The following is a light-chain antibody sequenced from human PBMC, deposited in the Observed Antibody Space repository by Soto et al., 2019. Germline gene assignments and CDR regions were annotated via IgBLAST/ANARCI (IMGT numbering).Light chain of an antibody. V-gene: IGKV3-20*01. CDR3: QQQGT. Sequence: EIVLTQSPGTLSLSPGERATLSCRASRSLSSSYVVWYQQKPGQAPRLLIYAASRRATGIPDRFSGSGSATEYTLTSSRLVPEDFAVYYCQQQGTFGQGTTLEIK. CDR1: RSLSSSY. J-gene: IGKJ2*01. CDR2: AAS.